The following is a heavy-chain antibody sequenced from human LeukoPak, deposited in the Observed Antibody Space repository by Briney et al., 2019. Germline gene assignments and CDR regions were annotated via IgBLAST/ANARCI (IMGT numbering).Heavy chain of an antibody. D-gene: IGHD1-26*01. V-gene: IGHV1-18*01. CDR3: ARESNSGSYLPYNWFDP. J-gene: IGHJ5*02. CDR2: ISAYNGNT. CDR1: GYTFXSYG. Sequence: VXXSXXAXGYTFXSYGXXXVRQAPGXXLXXMGWISAYNGNTNYAQKLQGRVTMTTDTSTSTAYMELRSLRSDDTAVYYCARESNSGSYLPYNWFDPWGQGTLVTVSS.